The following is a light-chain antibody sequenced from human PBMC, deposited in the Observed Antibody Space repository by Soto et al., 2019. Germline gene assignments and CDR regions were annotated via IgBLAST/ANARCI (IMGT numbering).Light chain of an antibody. CDR1: SSDVGGYNY. CDR3: SLYAGSSNV. CDR2: DVN. J-gene: IGLJ1*01. V-gene: IGLV2-8*01. Sequence: QSVLTQPPSASGSPGQSVAISCTGTSSDVGGYNYVSWYQQHPGKAPKLMIYDVNKRPSGVPDRFSGSKSGNTASLTVSGLQAEDEADYYCSLYAGSSNVFGTGTMLTVL.